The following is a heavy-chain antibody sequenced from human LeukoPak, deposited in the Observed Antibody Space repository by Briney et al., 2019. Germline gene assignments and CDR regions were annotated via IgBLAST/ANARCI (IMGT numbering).Heavy chain of an antibody. Sequence: GASVNVSLNXSGYTFAIYGINLDRQTPGQGLELVGVTSAYNGNTNYSQKLQVRVSMTTATSTSTAYMELRSLRSDDSAVYYCARDSGGPDYWGQGTLVIVSS. CDR2: TSAYNGNT. CDR1: GYTFAIYG. D-gene: IGHD2-15*01. V-gene: IGHV1-18*01. CDR3: ARDSGGPDY. J-gene: IGHJ4*02.